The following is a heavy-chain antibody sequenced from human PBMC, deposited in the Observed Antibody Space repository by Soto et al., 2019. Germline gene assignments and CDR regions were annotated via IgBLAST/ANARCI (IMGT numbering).Heavy chain of an antibody. Sequence: ASVKVSCNASGFTFTSSAVQWVRQARGQRLEWIGWIVVGSGNTNYAQKFQERVTITRDMSTSTAYMELSSLRSEDTAVYYCAAALLSGYYDYWGQGTLVTVSS. CDR1: GFTFTSSA. D-gene: IGHD3-10*01. V-gene: IGHV1-58*01. CDR2: IVVGSGNT. CDR3: AAALLSGYYDY. J-gene: IGHJ4*02.